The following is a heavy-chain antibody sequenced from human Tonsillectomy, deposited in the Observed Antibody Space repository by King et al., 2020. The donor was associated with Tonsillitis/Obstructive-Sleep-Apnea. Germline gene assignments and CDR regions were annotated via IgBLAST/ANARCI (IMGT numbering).Heavy chain of an antibody. D-gene: IGHD6-13*01. CDR1: GYTFTSYC. CDR2: ISAYNGNT. V-gene: IGHV1-18*01. CDR3: ARGGSSSWYYFDY. Sequence: QLVQSGAEVKKPGASVKVSCKASGYTFTSYCISLGRQAPGQGLEWMVWISAYNGNTNYAQKLQGRDTMTTETSTSPDYLVLRSLRSDDTAVYYWARGGSSSWYYFDYWGQGTLVTVSS. J-gene: IGHJ4*02.